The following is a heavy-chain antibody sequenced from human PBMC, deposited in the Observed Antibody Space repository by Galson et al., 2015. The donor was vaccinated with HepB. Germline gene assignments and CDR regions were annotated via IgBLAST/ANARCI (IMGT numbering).Heavy chain of an antibody. V-gene: IGHV3-30-3*01. Sequence: SLRLSCAASGFTFSSYIMHWVRQAPGKGLEWVAAISYDGSSKYYPDSLKGRFTISRDNSKNTLYLQMNNLRAEDTAVYYCASSVGVLVWGQGTLVTVSS. CDR3: ASSVGVLV. D-gene: IGHD2-8*01. CDR1: GFTFSSYI. CDR2: ISYDGSSK. J-gene: IGHJ4*02.